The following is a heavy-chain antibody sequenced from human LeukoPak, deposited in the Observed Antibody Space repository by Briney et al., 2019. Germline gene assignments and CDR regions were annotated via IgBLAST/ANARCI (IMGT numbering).Heavy chain of an antibody. CDR1: GFTFSSYE. V-gene: IGHV3-48*03. Sequence: GGSLRLSCAASGFTFSSYEMNWVRQAPGKGLEWASYISSSGSTIYYADSVKGRFTSSRDNAKNSLYLQMNSLRAEDTAVYYCAINAAAGTSWGQGTLVTVSS. D-gene: IGHD6-13*01. CDR3: AINAAAGTS. CDR2: ISSSGSTI. J-gene: IGHJ5*02.